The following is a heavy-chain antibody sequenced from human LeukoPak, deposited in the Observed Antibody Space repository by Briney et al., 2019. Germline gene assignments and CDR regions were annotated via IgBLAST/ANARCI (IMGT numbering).Heavy chain of an antibody. CDR3: ARNLQTTQRYFDL. D-gene: IGHD1-7*01. CDR2: LSGSDSSR. CDR1: GFTFRSYA. J-gene: IGHJ2*01. Sequence: GGSLRLSCAASGFTFRSYAMSWVRQAPGKGLEWVSTLSGSDSSRYYADSVKGRFIISRDNSKNTLYLQMNSLRAEDTAVFYCARNLQTTQRYFDLWGRGTLVTVSS. V-gene: IGHV3-23*01.